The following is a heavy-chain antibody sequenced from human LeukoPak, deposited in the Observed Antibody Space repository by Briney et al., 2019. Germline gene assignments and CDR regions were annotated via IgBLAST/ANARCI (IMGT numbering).Heavy chain of an antibody. CDR1: GGTFSSYT. CDR3: ARGRGTTVSTPIDY. D-gene: IGHD4-17*01. J-gene: IGHJ4*02. V-gene: IGHV1-69*02. CDR2: IIPILGIA. Sequence: SVTVSCKASGGTFSSYTISWVRQAPGQGLEWMGRIIPILGIANYAQKFQGRVTITADKSTSTAYMELSSLRSDDTAVYYCARGRGTTVSTPIDYWGQGTLVTVSS.